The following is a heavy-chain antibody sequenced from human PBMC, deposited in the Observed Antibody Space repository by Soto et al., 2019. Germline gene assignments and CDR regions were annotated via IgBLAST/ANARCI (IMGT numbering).Heavy chain of an antibody. Sequence: EVQLVESGGGLVKPGGSLRLSCAASGFTFSSYNMNWVRQAPGKGLEWVSSISSSSSYIYYADSVKGRFTISRENAKNSLYLQTNSLRAEDTAVYYCARVVDYYDPYYYGMDVWGQGTTVTVSS. CDR1: GFTFSSYN. J-gene: IGHJ6*02. CDR2: ISSSSSYI. D-gene: IGHD3-22*01. V-gene: IGHV3-21*01. CDR3: ARVVDYYDPYYYGMDV.